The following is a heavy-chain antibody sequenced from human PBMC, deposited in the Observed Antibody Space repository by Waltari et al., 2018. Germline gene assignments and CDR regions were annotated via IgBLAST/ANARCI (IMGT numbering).Heavy chain of an antibody. CDR1: AGSISSSTFF. Sequence: LQLQESGPGLVKPPETLSPICTGSAGSISSSTFFRGWIRQPLGRGLEWIGSIYDSGTTYYNPSLKSRITISVDTSKNQFSLKVNSVTAADTAVYYCATHPPSQLGVVLNWFDPWGQGILVTVSS. J-gene: IGHJ5*02. CDR2: IYDSGTT. D-gene: IGHD3-16*01. CDR3: ATHPPSQLGVVLNWFDP. V-gene: IGHV4-39*01.